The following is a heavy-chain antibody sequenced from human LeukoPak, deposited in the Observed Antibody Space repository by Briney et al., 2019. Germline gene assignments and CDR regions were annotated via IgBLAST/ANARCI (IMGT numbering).Heavy chain of an antibody. D-gene: IGHD3-22*01. CDR3: AIMHGYYDGSGYWVQ. CDR1: GVTFGGYG. V-gene: IGHV3-23*01. CDR2: ITPNADRA. Sequence: GGSLRLSCAASGVTFGGYGMSWVRQAPGKGLEWISFITPNADRASYADYVKGRFTISRDNPRNTLYMQMNSLRDEDTAVYYCAIMHGYYDGSGYWVQWGQGTLVTVSS. J-gene: IGHJ1*01.